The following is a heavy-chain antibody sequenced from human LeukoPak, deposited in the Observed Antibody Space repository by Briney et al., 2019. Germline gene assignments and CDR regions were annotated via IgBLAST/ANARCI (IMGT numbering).Heavy chain of an antibody. J-gene: IGHJ5*02. CDR1: GYTFTSYY. CDR2: INPSGGST. CDR3: AREALVIPPHPNNWFDP. Sequence: GASVKVSCKASGYTFTSYYMHWVRQAPGQGLEWMGIINPSGGSTSYAQKFQGRVTMTRDMSTSTVYMELSSLRSEDTAVYYCAREALVIPPHPNNWFDPWGQGTLVTVSS. D-gene: IGHD3-9*01. V-gene: IGHV1-46*01.